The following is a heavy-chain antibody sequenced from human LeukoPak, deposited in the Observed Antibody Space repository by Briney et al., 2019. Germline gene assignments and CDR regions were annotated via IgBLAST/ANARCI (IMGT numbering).Heavy chain of an antibody. D-gene: IGHD5-18*01. CDR1: GGSVSSGSYY. Sequence: SETLSLTCTVSGGSVSSGSYYWSWIRQPPGKGLEWIGEINHSGSTNYNPSLKSRVTISVDTSKNQFSLKLSSVTAADTAVYYCARGMDTAMVLFDYWGQGTLVTVSS. CDR2: INHSGST. V-gene: IGHV4-39*07. J-gene: IGHJ4*02. CDR3: ARGMDTAMVLFDY.